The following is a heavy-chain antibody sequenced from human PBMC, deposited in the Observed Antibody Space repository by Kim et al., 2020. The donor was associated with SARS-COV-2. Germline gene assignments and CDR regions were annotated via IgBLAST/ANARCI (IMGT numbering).Heavy chain of an antibody. CDR3: AKDLGVAVAGPFSGMEV. D-gene: IGHD3-3*01. J-gene: IGHJ6*02. CDR1: GFVFSRSG. CDR2: ISYDGGEK. Sequence: GGSLRLSCASSGFVFSRSGLHWVRQAPGKGLEWVASISYDGGEKHYTDSVKGRFTITRDNSKNTLMLHMNSLRPEDTAVYYCAKDLGVAVAGPFSGMEVWGQVATVTVS. V-gene: IGHV3-30*18.